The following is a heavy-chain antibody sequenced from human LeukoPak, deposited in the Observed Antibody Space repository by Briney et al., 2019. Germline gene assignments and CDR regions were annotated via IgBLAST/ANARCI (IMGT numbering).Heavy chain of an antibody. D-gene: IGHD6-13*01. CDR1: GFTVSTNY. CDR3: AGTKNIAAAGRLDY. J-gene: IGHJ4*02. CDR2: LYSVGDT. V-gene: IGHV3-53*01. Sequence: GGSLRLSCAASGFTVSTNYMNWVRQAPGKGLEWASVLYSVGDTYYGDSVKGRFTISRDNSKNTLYLQMNSLRAEDTAVYYCAGTKNIAAAGRLDYWGQGTLVTVSS.